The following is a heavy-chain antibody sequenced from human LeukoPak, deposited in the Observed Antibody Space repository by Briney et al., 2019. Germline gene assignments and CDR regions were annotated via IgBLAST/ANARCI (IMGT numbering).Heavy chain of an antibody. D-gene: IGHD1-26*01. J-gene: IGHJ3*02. CDR2: IYGGGSV. V-gene: IGHV3-53*01. CDR3: ARGGNYLSAFDI. CDR1: GFTVRSNY. Sequence: PGGSLRLSCAASGFTVRSNYMSWVRQAPGKGLEWVSIIYGGGSVFYADSVKGRFTISRDNSKNTLYLQMNSLRGEDTAVYYCARGGNYLSAFDIWGQGTMVTVSS.